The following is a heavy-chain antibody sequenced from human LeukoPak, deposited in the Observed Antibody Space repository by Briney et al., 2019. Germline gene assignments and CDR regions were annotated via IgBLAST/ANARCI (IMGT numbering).Heavy chain of an antibody. CDR3: ASFTIGRGVYSDY. CDR1: GFTFNNYR. D-gene: IGHD3-10*01. V-gene: IGHV3-21*01. J-gene: IGHJ4*02. Sequence: PGGSLILSCAVSGFTFNNYRMTWVRQAPGKGLEGVSSFSSSNYIYYADSVKGRFTISRDNAKSSLFLQMNNLRAEDTAVYYCASFTIGRGVYSDYWGQGTLITVSS. CDR2: FSSSNYI.